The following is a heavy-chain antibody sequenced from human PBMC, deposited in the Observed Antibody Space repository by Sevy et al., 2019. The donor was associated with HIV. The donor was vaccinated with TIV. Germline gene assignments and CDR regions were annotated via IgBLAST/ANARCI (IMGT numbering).Heavy chain of an antibody. J-gene: IGHJ4*02. V-gene: IGHV3-30*04. D-gene: IGHD2-2*01. Sequence: GGSLRLSCAASGFTFSSYAMHWVRQAPGKGLEWVAVISYDGSNKYYADSVKGRFTISRDNSKNTLYLQMNSLRAEDTAVYYCARGGGYFVVVPAAYFDYWGQGTLVTVSS. CDR3: ARGGGYFVVVPAAYFDY. CDR2: ISYDGSNK. CDR1: GFTFSSYA.